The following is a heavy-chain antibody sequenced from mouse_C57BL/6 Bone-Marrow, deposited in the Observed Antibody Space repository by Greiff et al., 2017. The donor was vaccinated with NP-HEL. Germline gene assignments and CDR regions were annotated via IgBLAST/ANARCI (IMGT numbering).Heavy chain of an antibody. CDR3: ARTNRGGFAY. V-gene: IGHV1-26*01. CDR2: INPNNGGT. J-gene: IGHJ3*01. Sequence: EVQLQQSGPELVKPGASVKISCKASGYTFTDYYMNWVKQSHGKSLEWIGDINPNNGGTSYNQKFKGKATLTVDKSSSTAYMELRSLTAEDSAVYYCARTNRGGFAYWGQGTLVTVSA. CDR1: GYTFTDYY.